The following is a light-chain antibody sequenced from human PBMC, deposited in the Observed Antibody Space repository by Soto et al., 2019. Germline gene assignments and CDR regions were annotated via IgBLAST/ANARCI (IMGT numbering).Light chain of an antibody. CDR1: SSDVGGYNY. Sequence: QSVLTQPASVSGSPGQSITISCTGTSSDVGGYNYVSWYQQHPGKAPKFMIYDVSNRPSGVSNRSSGSKSGNTASLTISGLQAEDEADYYCSSYTSSSTLVFGGGTQLTVL. CDR3: SSYTSSSTLV. V-gene: IGLV2-14*01. CDR2: DVS. J-gene: IGLJ2*01.